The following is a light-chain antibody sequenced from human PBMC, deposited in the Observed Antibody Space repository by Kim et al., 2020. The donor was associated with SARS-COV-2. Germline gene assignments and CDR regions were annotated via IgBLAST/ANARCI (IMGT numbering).Light chain of an antibody. V-gene: IGLV3-19*01. Sequence: SSELTQDPAVSVALGQTVRITCQGDSLRSYYASWYQQKPRQAPVLVFHGRNNRPSGIPDRSSGSSSGNTASLTVTGAEAEDEADYNCNFRDSGFGGGTQLTVL. CDR2: GRN. CDR3: NFRDSG. J-gene: IGLJ2*01. CDR1: SLRSYY.